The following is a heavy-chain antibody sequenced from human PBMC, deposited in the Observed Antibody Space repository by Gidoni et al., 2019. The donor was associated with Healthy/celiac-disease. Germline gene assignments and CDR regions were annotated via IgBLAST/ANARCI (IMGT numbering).Heavy chain of an antibody. D-gene: IGHD3-16*02. CDR1: GGSFSGYY. V-gene: IGHV4-34*01. CDR2: INHSGST. Sequence: QVQLQQCGAGLLKPSETLSLTCAVYGGSFSGYYWTWIRQPTGKGLEWIGEINHSGSTNYNPSLKIRVTISVDTSKNQFSLKLSSVTAADTAVYYCARVPRRSSSYYDYVWGSYRQFDYWGQGTLVTVSS. CDR3: ARVPRRSSSYYDYVWGSYRQFDY. J-gene: IGHJ4*02.